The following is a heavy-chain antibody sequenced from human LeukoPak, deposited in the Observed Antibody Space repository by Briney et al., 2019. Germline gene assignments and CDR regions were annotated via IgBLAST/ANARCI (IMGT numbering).Heavy chain of an antibody. D-gene: IGHD1-26*01. CDR3: ARSGPQIVGATNYFDY. V-gene: IGHV1-69*04. CDR2: IIPILGIA. J-gene: IGHJ4*02. CDR1: GGTFSSYA. Sequence: SVKVSCKASGGTFSSYAISWVRQAPGQGLEWMGRIIPILGIANYAQKFQGRVTITADKSTSTAYMELSSLRSEDTAVYHCARSGPQIVGATNYFDYWGQGTLVTVSS.